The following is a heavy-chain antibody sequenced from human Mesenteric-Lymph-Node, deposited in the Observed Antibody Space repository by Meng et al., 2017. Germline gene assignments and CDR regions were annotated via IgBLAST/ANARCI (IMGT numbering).Heavy chain of an antibody. CDR2: IYPGDSDT. J-gene: IGHJ4*02. CDR1: GYSFTSYW. Sequence: GGSLRLSCKGSGYSFTSYWIGWVRQMPGKGLEWMGIIYPGDSDTRYSPSFQGQVTISADKSISTAYLQWSSLKASDTAMYYCARRRYYYDSSGYYYVDYWGQGTLVTVSS. V-gene: IGHV5-51*01. D-gene: IGHD3-22*01. CDR3: ARRRYYYDSSGYYYVDY.